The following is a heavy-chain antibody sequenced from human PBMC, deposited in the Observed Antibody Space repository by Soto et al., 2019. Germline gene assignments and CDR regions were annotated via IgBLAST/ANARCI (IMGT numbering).Heavy chain of an antibody. Sequence: SETLSLTCTVSGGSISSGDYYWSWIRQPPGKGLEWIGYIYYSGSTYYNPSLKSRVTISVDTSKNQFSLKLSSVTAADTAVYYCARTPYNWNYSASRDYWGQGTLVTVS. D-gene: IGHD1-7*01. CDR1: GGSISSGDYY. CDR3: ARTPYNWNYSASRDY. J-gene: IGHJ4*02. CDR2: IYYSGST. V-gene: IGHV4-30-4*01.